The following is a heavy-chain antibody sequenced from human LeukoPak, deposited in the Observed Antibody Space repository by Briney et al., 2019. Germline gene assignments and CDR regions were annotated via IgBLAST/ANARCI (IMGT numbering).Heavy chain of an antibody. CDR3: AKRAIQFWDHREFDY. D-gene: IGHD1-14*01. Sequence: GGSLRLSCVASGFTFNNYAMRWVRQAPGKGLECVSGLSGSGDRIYYADSVKGRFTVSRDNSKNTLYLQKNNLRVEDTAVYYCAKRAIQFWDHREFDYWGQGTLVTVSS. J-gene: IGHJ4*02. CDR2: LSGSGDRI. V-gene: IGHV3-23*01. CDR1: GFTFNNYA.